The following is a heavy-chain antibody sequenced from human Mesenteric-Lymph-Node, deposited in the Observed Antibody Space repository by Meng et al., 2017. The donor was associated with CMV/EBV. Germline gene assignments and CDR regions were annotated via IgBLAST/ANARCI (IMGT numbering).Heavy chain of an antibody. D-gene: IGHD4/OR15-4a*01. V-gene: IGHV3-20*04. Sequence: ESLKISCAASGFNFDSYGMNWVRLSSGKGLEWVSGLNYIGSSTDYADSVRGRFTISRDNAEDSLYLQMNNLRVEDTAMYYCVRGGASSVWGQGTMVTVSS. J-gene: IGHJ3*01. CDR2: LNYIGSST. CDR3: VRGGASSV. CDR1: GFNFDSYG.